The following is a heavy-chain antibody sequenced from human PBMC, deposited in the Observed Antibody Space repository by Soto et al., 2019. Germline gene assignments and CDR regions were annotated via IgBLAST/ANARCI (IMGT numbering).Heavy chain of an antibody. J-gene: IGHJ4*02. D-gene: IGHD1-26*01. CDR2: IYYSGST. CDR3: ARGERDGTDY. V-gene: IGHV4-31*02. CDR1: GGSVSSGGYY. Sequence: TLSLTXTVSGGSVSSGGYYWSWIREHPGKGLEWIGYIYYSGSTYYNPSLKSRVTISVDTSKNQFSLKLSSVTAADTAVYYCARGERDGTDYWGQGTLVTVSS.